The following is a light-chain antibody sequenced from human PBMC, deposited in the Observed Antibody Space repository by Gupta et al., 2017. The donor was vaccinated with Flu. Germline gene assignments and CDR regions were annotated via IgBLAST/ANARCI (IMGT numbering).Light chain of an antibody. J-gene: IGLJ1*01. V-gene: IGLV2-11*03. CDR2: DVK. CDR1: RSDVGAYDY. Sequence: SITTSCTGTRSDVGAYDYVSWYQQHTGKPNKLMIYDVKQRSAGFTDGFSGTKSDNAASLSIGVHPEEDEDDYYCYSDASSNPYVFGTGTRVTVL. CDR3: YSDASSNPYV.